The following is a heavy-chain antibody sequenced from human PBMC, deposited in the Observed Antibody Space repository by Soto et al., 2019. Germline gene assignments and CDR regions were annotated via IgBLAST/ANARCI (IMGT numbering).Heavy chain of an antibody. V-gene: IGHV1-69*12. Sequence: QVQLVQSGAEVKKPGSSVKVSCKASGGTFSNYAFSWVRQAPGQGLEWLGGIMPIFGRPDYAQKFRDRVTIAADESTTTAHMELTSLRSEDTAVYYGASWLKEAGIGGNYSYGMDVWGQGTKVTVSS. J-gene: IGHJ6*02. CDR1: GGTFSNYA. CDR2: IMPIFGRP. D-gene: IGHD6-19*01. CDR3: ASWLKEAGIGGNYSYGMDV.